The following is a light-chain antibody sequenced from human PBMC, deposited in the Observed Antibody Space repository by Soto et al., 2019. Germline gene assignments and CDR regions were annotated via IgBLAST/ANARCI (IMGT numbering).Light chain of an antibody. CDR2: EVS. CDR1: ISDVGGYNY. J-gene: IGLJ2*01. CDR3: SSYAGSNMVV. V-gene: IGLV2-8*01. Sequence: QSALTQPPSASGSPGQSVTISCAGSISDVGGYNYVSWYQQHPGKAPKLMIYEVSKRPSGVPDRFSGSKSGNTASLTVSGLQAEDEADYYCSSYAGSNMVVFGGGTKLTV.